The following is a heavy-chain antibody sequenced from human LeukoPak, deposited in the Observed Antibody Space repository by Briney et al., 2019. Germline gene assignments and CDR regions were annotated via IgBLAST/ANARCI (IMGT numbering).Heavy chain of an antibody. Sequence: AGSLTLSCAVSGFSLSTYCWRWVRQAPGKGLEWVADISYDGIKKYYAETVKGRFTVSRANSKNTLYLEMNSLRAEDTAVYSCAKVGYNFGYRGNFDYWGQGTLVTVSS. CDR3: AKVGYNFGYRGNFDY. J-gene: IGHJ4*02. CDR1: GFSLSTYC. V-gene: IGHV3-30*18. CDR2: ISYDGIKK. D-gene: IGHD5-18*01.